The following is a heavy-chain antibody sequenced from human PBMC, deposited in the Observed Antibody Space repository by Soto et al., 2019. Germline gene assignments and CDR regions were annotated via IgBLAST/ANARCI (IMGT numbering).Heavy chain of an antibody. V-gene: IGHV4-39*01. CDR3: ATITIFGVVPNYFDY. D-gene: IGHD3-3*01. Sequence: SETLSLTCTVSGGSMRSYNYYWGWIRQPPGKGLEWIGSFYYSESTYYNPSLKSRVIISVDTSNNQFSLKLSSVTAADTAVYYCATITIFGVVPNYFDYWGQGTLVTVSS. CDR2: FYYSEST. CDR1: GGSMRSYNYY. J-gene: IGHJ4*02.